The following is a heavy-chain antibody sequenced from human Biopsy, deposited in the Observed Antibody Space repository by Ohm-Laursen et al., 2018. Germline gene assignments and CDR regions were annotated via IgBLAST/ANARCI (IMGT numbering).Heavy chain of an antibody. CDR1: GFSVSSYD. V-gene: IGHV3-21*01. D-gene: IGHD6-6*01. Sequence: SLRLSCTASGFSVSSYDMNWVRQAPGKGLEWISYISETSSHIYDADSVRGRFTVARDTAKNSLYLQLNSLRFEDTAVYYCASDSSRRAREGGMDVWGQGTAVTVSS. CDR2: ISETSSHI. J-gene: IGHJ6*02. CDR3: ASDSSRRAREGGMDV.